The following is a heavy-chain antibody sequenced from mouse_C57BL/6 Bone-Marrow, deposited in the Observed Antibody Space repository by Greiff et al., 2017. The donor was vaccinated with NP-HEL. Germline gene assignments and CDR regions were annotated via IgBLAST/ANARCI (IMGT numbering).Heavy chain of an antibody. D-gene: IGHD1-1*02. CDR3: ARGGGGY. CDR2: IYPRDGST. J-gene: IGHJ3*02. CDR1: GYTFTSYG. Sequence: QVQLKESGPELVKPGASVKLSCKASGYTFTSYGMNWVKQRPGQGLEWIGWIYPRDGSTKYNEKFKGKATLTVDTSSSTAYMELHSLTSEDSAVYCCARGGGGYGGRGTGVTVSA. V-gene: IGHV1-85*01.